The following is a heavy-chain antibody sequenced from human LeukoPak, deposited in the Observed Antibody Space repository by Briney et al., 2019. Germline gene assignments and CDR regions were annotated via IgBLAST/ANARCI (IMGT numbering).Heavy chain of an antibody. V-gene: IGHV3-23*01. D-gene: IGHD5-12*01. CDR3: AKDDSGYDYTFFDY. CDR2: ISGSGGST. Sequence: PGGSLRLSCVASGFPFTNYAMSWVRQAPGKGLEWVSAISGSGGSTYYADSVKGRFTISRDNSKNTLYLQMNSLRAEDTAVYYCAKDDSGYDYTFFDYWGQGTLVTVSS. J-gene: IGHJ4*02. CDR1: GFPFTNYA.